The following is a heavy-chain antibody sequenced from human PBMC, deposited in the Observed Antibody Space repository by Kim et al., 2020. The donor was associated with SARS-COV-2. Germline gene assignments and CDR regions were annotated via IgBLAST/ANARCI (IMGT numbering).Heavy chain of an antibody. CDR2: K. D-gene: IGHD2-15*01. V-gene: IGHV3-33*01. J-gene: IGHJ4*02. Sequence: KYCADSVKGRFTISRDKSKNTLYLQMNSLRAEDTAVYYCASCRSEESYFGYWGQGTLVSVSS. CDR3: ASCRSEESYFGY.